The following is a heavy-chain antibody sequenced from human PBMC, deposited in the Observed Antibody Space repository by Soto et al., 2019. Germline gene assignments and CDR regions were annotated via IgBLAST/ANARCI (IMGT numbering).Heavy chain of an antibody. J-gene: IGHJ6*02. CDR2: ISGTSDYI. D-gene: IGHD2-15*01. CDR3: ARDHRYCSGSSCRPHYYYYGMHV. V-gene: IGHV3-21*01. CDR1: GFTFSSYS. Sequence: GGSLRLSCAASGFTFSSYSMNWVRQAPGRGLEWVAAISGTSDYIYYADSVKGRFTISRDNAKTSLYIQMNSLRAEDTAVYYCARDHRYCSGSSCRPHYYYYGMHVSGQGTTVTVSS.